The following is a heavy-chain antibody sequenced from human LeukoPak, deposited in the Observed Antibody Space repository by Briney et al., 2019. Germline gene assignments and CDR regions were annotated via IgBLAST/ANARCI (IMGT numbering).Heavy chain of an antibody. D-gene: IGHD3/OR15-3a*01. CDR2: IYTSGST. CDR3: ARDQPLDRFPSFDY. CDR1: GGSISSYY. Sequence: PSETLSLTCTVSGGSISSYYWSWIRQPAGKGLEWIGRIYTSGSTNYNPSLKSRVTMSVDTSKNQFSLKLSSATAADTAVYYCARDQPLDRFPSFDYWGQGTLVTVSS. V-gene: IGHV4-4*07. J-gene: IGHJ4*02.